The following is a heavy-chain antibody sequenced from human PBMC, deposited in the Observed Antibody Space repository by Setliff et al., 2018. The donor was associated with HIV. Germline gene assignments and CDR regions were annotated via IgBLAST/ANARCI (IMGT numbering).Heavy chain of an antibody. J-gene: IGHJ4*02. V-gene: IGHV3-30*18. CDR2: ISYDGSNK. CDR3: AKVPTRIQPRYFDY. D-gene: IGHD5-18*01. Sequence: PGESLKISCAASGFTFSSYGMHWVRQAPGKGLEWVAVISYDGSNKYYADSVKGRFTISRDNSKNTLYLQMNSLRAEDAAVYYCAKVPTRIQPRYFDYWGQGTLVTVSS. CDR1: GFTFSSYG.